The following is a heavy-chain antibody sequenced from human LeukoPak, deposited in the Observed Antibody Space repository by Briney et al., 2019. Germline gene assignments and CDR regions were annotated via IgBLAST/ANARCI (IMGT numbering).Heavy chain of an antibody. J-gene: IGHJ5*02. CDR2: ISGSGGST. Sequence: RGSLRLSCAASGFTFSSYAMSWVRQAPGDGLEWVSAISGSGGSTYYADSVKGRFTISRDNTNNTLYLQMNSLRAEDTAVYYCGRSIVGATPFDLWGQGTLVTVSS. D-gene: IGHD1-26*01. CDR3: GRSIVGATPFDL. CDR1: GFTFSSYA. V-gene: IGHV3-23*01.